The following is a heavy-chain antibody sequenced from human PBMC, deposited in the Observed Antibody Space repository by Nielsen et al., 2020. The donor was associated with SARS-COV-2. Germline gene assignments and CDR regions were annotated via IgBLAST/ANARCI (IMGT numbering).Heavy chain of an antibody. J-gene: IGHJ6*02. CDR1: GFNFRNYD. CDR3: ARLPHGYDYGRYYYYGMDV. V-gene: IGHV3-13*04. Sequence: GESLNISCAASGFNFRNYDIHWVRQPTGKGLEWVSSIDAAGYTYYAGSVKGRFTISRENAKDSVYLQMNSLRAGDTAVYYCARLPHGYDYGRYYYYGMDVWGQGTTVTVSS. D-gene: IGHD5-18*01. CDR2: IDAAGYT.